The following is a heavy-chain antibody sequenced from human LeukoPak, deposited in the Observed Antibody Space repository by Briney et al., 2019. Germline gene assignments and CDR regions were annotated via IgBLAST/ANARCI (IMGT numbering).Heavy chain of an antibody. CDR2: IYYRGST. J-gene: IGHJ3*02. D-gene: IGHD2-15*01. Sequence: SETLSLTCAVSGGSISSYYWNWIRQPPGKGLEWIGYIYYRGSTNYNPSLKSRVTISVDTSKNQFSLKLSSVTAADTAVYYCARDLAGRGGIVGYAFDIWGQGTMVTVSS. CDR1: GGSISSYY. V-gene: IGHV4-59*01. CDR3: ARDLAGRGGIVGYAFDI.